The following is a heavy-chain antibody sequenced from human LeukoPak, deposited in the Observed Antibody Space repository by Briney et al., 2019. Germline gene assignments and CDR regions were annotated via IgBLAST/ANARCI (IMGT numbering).Heavy chain of an antibody. J-gene: IGHJ4*02. CDR3: ARGPDYGDRLDYFDY. CDR2: VKKDGNQ. Sequence: GGSLRLSCAASGFTFTRHWMGWVRQAPGKELEWVASVKKDGNQYSLDSVKGRFIISRDNARNSLSLQMSSLRVEDTAIYFCARGPDYGDRLDYFDYWGQGTLVTVSS. D-gene: IGHD4-17*01. CDR1: GFTFTRHW. V-gene: IGHV3-7*01.